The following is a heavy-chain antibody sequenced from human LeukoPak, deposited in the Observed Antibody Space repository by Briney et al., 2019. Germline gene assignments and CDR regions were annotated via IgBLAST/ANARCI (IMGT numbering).Heavy chain of an antibody. CDR2: IIPIFGTA. V-gene: IGHV1-69*05. D-gene: IGHD3-22*01. CDR1: GGTFSSYA. Sequence: SVKVSCKASGGTFSSYAISWVRQAPGQGLEWMGRIIPIFGTANYAQKFQGRVTITTDESTSTAYMELSSLRSEDTAVYYCARGFNYYHSSGTPGLYYMDVWCEGTTVTVS. J-gene: IGHJ6*03. CDR3: ARGFNYYHSSGTPGLYYMDV.